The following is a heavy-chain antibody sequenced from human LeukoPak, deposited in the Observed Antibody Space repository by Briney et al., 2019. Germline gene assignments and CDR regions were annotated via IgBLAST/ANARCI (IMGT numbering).Heavy chain of an antibody. CDR1: GFTFSSYE. V-gene: IGHV3-48*03. J-gene: IGHJ4*02. D-gene: IGHD2-15*01. CDR3: GRDPYCSIGSCYSDY. Sequence: GGSLRLSCAASGFTFSSYEMNWVRQAPGKGLEWVSYISSSGSNIHYAESVKGRFTISRDNAKNSVYLQMNSLRAEDTAVYSSGRDPYCSIGSCYSDYWGQGTLVTVSS. CDR2: ISSSGSNI.